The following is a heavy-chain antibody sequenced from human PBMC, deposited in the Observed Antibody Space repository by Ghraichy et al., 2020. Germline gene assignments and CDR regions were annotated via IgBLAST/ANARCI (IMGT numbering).Heavy chain of an antibody. CDR2: ITSTSSPI. CDR1: GFSFSSQN. J-gene: IGHJ4*01. Sequence: GGSLRLSCVASGFSFSSQNMNWVRQAPGKGLEWVSFITSTSSPIYYANSVRGRFTISRDNAKNSLYLQMNSLRDEDTAVYYCARGLDSSWFYYWGHGTLVTVSS. CDR3: ARGLDSSWFYY. V-gene: IGHV3-48*02. D-gene: IGHD6-13*01.